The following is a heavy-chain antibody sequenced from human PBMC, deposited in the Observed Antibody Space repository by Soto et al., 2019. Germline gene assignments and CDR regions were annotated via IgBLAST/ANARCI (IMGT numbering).Heavy chain of an antibody. Sequence: PSETLSLTCTVSGGSVSSGSYYWSWIRQPPGKGLEWIGYIYYSGSTNYNPSLKSRVTISVDTSKNQFSLKLSSVTAADTAVYYCARVPRDYSGGGCCQWFDPWGRGTLVPVYS. CDR1: GGSVSSGSYY. J-gene: IGHJ5*02. CDR2: IYYSGST. D-gene: IGHD2-15*01. V-gene: IGHV4-61*01. CDR3: ARVPRDYSGGGCCQWFDP.